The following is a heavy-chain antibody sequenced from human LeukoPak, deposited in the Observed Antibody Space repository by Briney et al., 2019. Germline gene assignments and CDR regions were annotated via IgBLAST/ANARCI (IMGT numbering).Heavy chain of an antibody. Sequence: PSETLSLTCAVYGESLSRYYWTWIRQPPGKGLEWIGEINHRGDTNYNPSLKSRVTISVDTSKNQFSLKVRSVTAADTGVYYCARPGYCSVTTCTGHLDVWGQGTLASVSS. V-gene: IGHV4-34*01. CDR1: GESLSRYY. J-gene: IGHJ4*02. D-gene: IGHD2-2*01. CDR2: INHRGDT. CDR3: ARPGYCSVTTCTGHLDV.